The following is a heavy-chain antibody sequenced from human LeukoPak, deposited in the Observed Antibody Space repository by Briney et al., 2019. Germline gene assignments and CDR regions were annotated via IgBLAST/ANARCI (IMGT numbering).Heavy chain of an antibody. V-gene: IGHV4-30-2*01. J-gene: IGHJ4*02. CDR3: ASGSGSRAPFDSWNEDYPPSFDY. Sequence: KTSETLSLTCAVSGGSISSGGYSWSWIRQPRGKGLEWIGDIYHSGSTYYNPSPKSRVTISVDRSKNQFSLKLSSVTAADTAVYYCASGSGSRAPFDSWNEDYPPSFDYWGQGTLVTVSS. CDR1: GGSISSGGYS. CDR2: IYHSGST. D-gene: IGHD1-20*01.